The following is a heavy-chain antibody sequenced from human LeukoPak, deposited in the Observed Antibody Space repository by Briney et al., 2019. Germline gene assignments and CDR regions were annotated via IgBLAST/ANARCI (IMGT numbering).Heavy chain of an antibody. J-gene: IGHJ6*03. CDR3: ASRYDFWSGYYGYYYYYMDV. CDR2: INPNSGGT. V-gene: IGHV1-2*02. D-gene: IGHD3-3*01. Sequence: ASVKVSCKASGYTFTGYYMHWVRQAPGQGLEWMGWINPNSGGTNYAQKLQGRVTMTTDTSTSTAYMELRSLRSDDTAVYYCASRYDFWSGYYGYYYYYMDVWGKGTTVTVSS. CDR1: GYTFTGYY.